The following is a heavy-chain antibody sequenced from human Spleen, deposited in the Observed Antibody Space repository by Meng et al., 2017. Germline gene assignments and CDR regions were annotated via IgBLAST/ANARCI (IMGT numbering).Heavy chain of an antibody. CDR3: AKGASTFDY. Sequence: GESLKISCAASGFTFRNYGMHWVRQAPGKGLEWVSAISGSGGSTYYADSVKGRFTISRDNSKNTLYLQMNSLRAEDTAVYYCAKGASTFDYWGQGTLVTVSS. CDR2: ISGSGGST. V-gene: IGHV3-23*01. J-gene: IGHJ4*02. CDR1: GFTFRNYG.